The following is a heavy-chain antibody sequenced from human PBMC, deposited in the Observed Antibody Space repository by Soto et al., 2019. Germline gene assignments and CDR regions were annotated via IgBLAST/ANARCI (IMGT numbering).Heavy chain of an antibody. CDR1: GFTFSNYA. Sequence: VGSLRLSCAASGFTFSNYAMNWVRQAPGKGLEWVSGISGGGGSTYYADSVKGRVTISRDNSKNTLYLQMNSLRAEDTAVYYCAKVSLGATTITDYYYYGLDVWGQGTTVTVSS. D-gene: IGHD1-26*01. V-gene: IGHV3-23*01. CDR3: AKVSLGATTITDYYYYGLDV. J-gene: IGHJ6*02. CDR2: ISGGGGST.